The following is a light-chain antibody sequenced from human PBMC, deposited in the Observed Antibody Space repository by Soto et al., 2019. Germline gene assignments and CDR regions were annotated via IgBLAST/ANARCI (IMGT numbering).Light chain of an antibody. CDR2: DAS. V-gene: IGKV3-15*01. Sequence: EIVMTQSPATLSVSPGEGATFSCRASQSINTKIAWYQLKPGQAPRLLIYDASARALDTPARFAGSGSGTEFTLTISSLQSEDFAVYFCQQYNNWPITFGQGTRLEIK. J-gene: IGKJ5*01. CDR3: QQYNNWPIT. CDR1: QSINTK.